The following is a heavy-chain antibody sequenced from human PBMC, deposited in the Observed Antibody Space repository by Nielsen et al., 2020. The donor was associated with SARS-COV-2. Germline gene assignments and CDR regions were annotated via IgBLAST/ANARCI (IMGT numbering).Heavy chain of an antibody. V-gene: IGHV4-34*01. CDR3: ARGGHRELYVPYYYGMDV. J-gene: IGHJ6*02. Sequence: SETLSLTCAVYGGSFSGYYWSWIRQPPGKGLEWIGEINHSGSTNYNPSLKSRVTISADTSKNQFSLKLSSVTAADTAVYYCARGGHRELYVPYYYGMDVWGQGTTVTVSS. CDR1: GGSFSGYY. D-gene: IGHD1-26*01. CDR2: INHSGST.